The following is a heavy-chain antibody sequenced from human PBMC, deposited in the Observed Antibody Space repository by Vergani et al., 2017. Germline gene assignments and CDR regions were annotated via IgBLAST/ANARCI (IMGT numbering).Heavy chain of an antibody. J-gene: IGHJ4*02. CDR2: ISSNGGST. CDR1: GFTFSSYA. CDR3: VKGPNWEEVPIVDFDY. D-gene: IGHD1-1*01. V-gene: IGHV3-64D*06. Sequence: EVQLVESGGGLVQPGGSLRLSCSASGFTFSSYAMHWVRQAPGKGLECVSAISSNGGSTYYADSVEGRFTISRDNSKNTLYLQMSSLRAEDTAVYYCVKGPNWEEVPIVDFDYGGQGTLVTVSS.